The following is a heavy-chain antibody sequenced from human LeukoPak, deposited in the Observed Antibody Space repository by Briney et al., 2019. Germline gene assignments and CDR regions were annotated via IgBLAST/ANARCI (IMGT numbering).Heavy chain of an antibody. Sequence: SETLSLTCAVYGGSFSGNYWSWIRQPPGKGLEWIGEINHSGSTNYNPSLKSRVTISVDTSKNQFSLKLSSVTAADTAVYYCARGYSSREMATIPYDYWGQGTLVTVSS. V-gene: IGHV4-34*01. CDR2: INHSGST. J-gene: IGHJ4*02. CDR1: GGSFSGNY. CDR3: ARGYSSREMATIPYDY. D-gene: IGHD5-24*01.